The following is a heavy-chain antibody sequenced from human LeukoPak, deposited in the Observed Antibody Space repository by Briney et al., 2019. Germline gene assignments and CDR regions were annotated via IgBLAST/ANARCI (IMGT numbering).Heavy chain of an antibody. D-gene: IGHD6-13*01. CDR2: ISSSSSYT. J-gene: IGHJ1*01. CDR3: ARDRERYSSSWAEYFQH. Sequence: GGSLRLSCAASGFTFSDYYMSWIRQAPGKGLEWVSYISSSSSYTNYADSVKGRFTISRDNARNSLYLQMNSLRAEDTAVYYCARDRERYSSSWAEYFQHWGQGTLVTVSS. CDR1: GFTFSDYY. V-gene: IGHV3-11*06.